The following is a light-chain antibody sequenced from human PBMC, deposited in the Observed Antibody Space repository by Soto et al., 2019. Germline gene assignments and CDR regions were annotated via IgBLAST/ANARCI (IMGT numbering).Light chain of an antibody. V-gene: IGLV2-14*01. CDR2: DVS. Sequence: QSVLIQPPSVSGSPGQAVTISCTGTSSDVGSYDYVSWYQQHPGKAPKLMIYDVSNRPSGVSNRFSGSKSGNTASLTISGLQAEDEADYYCSSYTSSSSNYVFGTGTKVTVL. J-gene: IGLJ1*01. CDR3: SSYTSSSSNYV. CDR1: SSDVGSYDY.